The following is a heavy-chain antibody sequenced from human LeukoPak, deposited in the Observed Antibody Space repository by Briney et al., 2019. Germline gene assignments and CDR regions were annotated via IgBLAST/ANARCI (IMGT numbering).Heavy chain of an antibody. Sequence: SETLSLTCAVYGGSFSGYYWSWIRQPPGKGLEWIGEINHSGSTNYNPSLKSRVTISVDTSKNQFSLKLGSVTAADTAVYYCARGGRIPRLQYFDYWGQGTLVTVSS. D-gene: IGHD5-18*01. V-gene: IGHV4-34*01. J-gene: IGHJ4*02. CDR2: INHSGST. CDR1: GGSFSGYY. CDR3: ARGGRIPRLQYFDY.